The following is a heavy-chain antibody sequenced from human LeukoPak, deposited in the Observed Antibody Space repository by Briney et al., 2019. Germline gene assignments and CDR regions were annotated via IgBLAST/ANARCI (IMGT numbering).Heavy chain of an antibody. CDR2: IGGSGSFI. D-gene: IGHD3-3*02. Sequence: QPGGSLRLSCAASGFTFSSYGMHWVRQAPGKGLEWVSHIGGSGSFIYYADSVKGRFTISRDNAKNSVYLQMNSLRDEDTAVYFCARLLATWDYYYMDVWGKGTTVTVSS. J-gene: IGHJ6*03. CDR3: ARLLATWDYYYMDV. CDR1: GFTFSSYG. V-gene: IGHV3-48*02.